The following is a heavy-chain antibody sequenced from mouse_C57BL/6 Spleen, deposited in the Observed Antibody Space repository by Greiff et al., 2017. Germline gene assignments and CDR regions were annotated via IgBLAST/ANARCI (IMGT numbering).Heavy chain of an antibody. J-gene: IGHJ2*01. V-gene: IGHV1-80*01. D-gene: IGHD2-1*01. Sequence: LVESGAELVKPGASVKISCKASGYAFSSYWMNWVKQRPGKGLEWIGQIYPGDGDTNYNGKFKGKATLTADKSSSTAYMQLSSLTSEDSAVYFCASLYGNQGYFDYWGQGTTLTVSS. CDR1: GYAFSSYW. CDR3: ASLYGNQGYFDY. CDR2: IYPGDGDT.